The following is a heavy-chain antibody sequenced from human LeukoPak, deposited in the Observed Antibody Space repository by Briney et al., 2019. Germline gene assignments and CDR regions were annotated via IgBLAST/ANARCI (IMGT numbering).Heavy chain of an antibody. J-gene: IGHJ5*02. V-gene: IGHV4-59*08. D-gene: IGHD2-2*02. CDR2: IYYSGST. CDR1: GGSISSYY. CDR3: ARRGCSSTSCYIDWFDP. Sequence: PSETLSLTCTVSGGSISSYYWSWIRQPPGKGLEWIGYIYYSGSTNYNPSLESRVTISVDTSKNQFSLKLSSVTAADTAVYYCARRGCSSTSCYIDWFDPWGQGTLVTVSS.